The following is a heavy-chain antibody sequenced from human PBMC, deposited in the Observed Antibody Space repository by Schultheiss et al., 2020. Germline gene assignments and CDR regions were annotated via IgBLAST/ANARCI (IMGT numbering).Heavy chain of an antibody. J-gene: IGHJ4*02. V-gene: IGHV3-48*02. CDR1: GFTFSNAW. CDR3: ASQFHTAMVMDY. Sequence: WGSLRLSCAASGFTFSNAWMSWVRQAPGKGLEWVSYISSSSSTIYYADSVKGRFTISRDNAKNSLYLQMNSLRDEDTAVYYCASQFHTAMVMDYWGQGNLGTVAS. CDR2: ISSSSSTI. D-gene: IGHD5-18*01.